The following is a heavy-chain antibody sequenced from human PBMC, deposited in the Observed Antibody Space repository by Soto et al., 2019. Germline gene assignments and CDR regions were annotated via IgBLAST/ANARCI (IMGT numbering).Heavy chain of an antibody. J-gene: IGHJ3*01. CDR2: ISSRRSNK. CDR3: ERDRSSTSFVPGVLGF. CDR1: GFTFSSYS. Sequence: GGSLRLSCAASGFTFSSYSMNWVRQAPGKGLEWVSYISSRRSNKYYADSVKGRFTISRNNAKNSLYLQMNSLRAEDTDVSSCERDRSSTSFVPGVLGFWGQGTMVTVSS. V-gene: IGHV3-48*01. D-gene: IGHD2-2*01.